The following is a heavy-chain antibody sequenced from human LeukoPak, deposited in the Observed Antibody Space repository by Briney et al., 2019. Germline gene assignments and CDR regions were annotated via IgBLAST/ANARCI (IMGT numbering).Heavy chain of an antibody. CDR1: GFTFSTYG. CDR3: ARDQQASYYYYGMDV. CDR2: LWYDGSYK. D-gene: IGHD6-13*01. V-gene: IGHV3-33*08. Sequence: PGRSLRLSCAASGFTFSTYGMHWVRQAPGKGLEWVAVLWYDGSYKYYADSVKGRFTISRDNSKNTLYLQMNSLRAEDTAVYYCARDQQASYYYYGMDVWGQGTTVTVSS. J-gene: IGHJ6*02.